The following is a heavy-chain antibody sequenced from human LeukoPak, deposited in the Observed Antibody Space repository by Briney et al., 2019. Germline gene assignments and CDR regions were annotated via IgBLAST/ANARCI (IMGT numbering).Heavy chain of an antibody. J-gene: IGHJ6*02. D-gene: IGHD6-25*01. CDR3: ARDPSSDSYYYYYYGMDV. CDR1: GFTFSRYE. V-gene: IGHV3-48*03. CDR2: ISSSGSTI. Sequence: PAGSLRLSCAASGFTFSRYEMNWVRQAPGKGLEWVSYISSSGSTIYYADSVKGRFTISRDNAKNSLYLQMNSLRAEDTAVYYCARDPSSDSYYYYYYGMDVWGRGTTVTVSS.